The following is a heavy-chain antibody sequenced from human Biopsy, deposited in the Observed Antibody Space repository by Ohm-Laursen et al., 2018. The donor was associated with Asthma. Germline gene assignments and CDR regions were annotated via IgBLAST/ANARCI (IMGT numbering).Heavy chain of an antibody. D-gene: IGHD3-3*02. CDR2: IKHDGTEK. J-gene: IGHJ1*01. Sequence: SLRLSCTAPGFTFNSYGMHWVRQVPGKGLEWVANIKHDGTEKNHVDSLKGRFTISRDNAKNSLYLQMNSLRAEDTAVYYCARTFHFWSPYHAEHYQLWGQGTLVTVSS. CDR1: GFTFNSYG. CDR3: ARTFHFWSPYHAEHYQL. V-gene: IGHV3-7*01.